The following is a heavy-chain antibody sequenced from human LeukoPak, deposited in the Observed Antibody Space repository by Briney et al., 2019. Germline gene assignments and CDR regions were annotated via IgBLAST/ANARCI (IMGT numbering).Heavy chain of an antibody. J-gene: IGHJ2*01. V-gene: IGHV3-66*01. CDR3: AKSIKQVWYFDL. CDR1: GFTVSNNY. Sequence: PGGSLRLSCTASGFTVSNNYMNWVRQAPGKGLEWVSVIYSGGSTYYADSVKGRFTISRDNSKNTLYLQMNSLRAEDTAVYYCAKSIKQVWYFDLWGRGTLVTVSS. D-gene: IGHD3-3*02. CDR2: IYSGGST.